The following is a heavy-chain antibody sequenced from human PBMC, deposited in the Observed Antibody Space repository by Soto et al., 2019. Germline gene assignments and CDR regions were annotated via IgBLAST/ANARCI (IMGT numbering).Heavy chain of an antibody. CDR1: GFIFSNAW. Sequence: PGGSLRLSCAASGFIFSNAWMNWVRQAPGKGLEWVGCIKSKADGGTTDYAAPVKGRFTISRDDSKNTLYLQMNSLKTEDTAVYYCTTDSIQLWLEAAALDLWGQGTMVT. V-gene: IGHV3-15*07. J-gene: IGHJ3*01. CDR2: IKSKADGGTT. D-gene: IGHD5-18*01. CDR3: TTDSIQLWLEAAALDL.